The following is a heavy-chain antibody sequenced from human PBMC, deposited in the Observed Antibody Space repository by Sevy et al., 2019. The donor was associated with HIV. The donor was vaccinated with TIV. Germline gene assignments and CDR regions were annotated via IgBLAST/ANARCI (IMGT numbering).Heavy chain of an antibody. CDR2: IDWDDDK. CDR3: ARGPTTSGSKPYYYYGMDV. D-gene: IGHD3-10*01. Sequence: SGPTLVKPTQTLTLTCTFSGFSLSTSGMCVSWIRQPPGKALEWLALIDWDDDKYYSTSLKTRLTISKDTSKNQVVLKMTNMDPVDTATYYCARGPTTSGSKPYYYYGMDVWGQGTTVTVSS. V-gene: IGHV2-70*01. CDR1: GFSLSTSGMC. J-gene: IGHJ6*02.